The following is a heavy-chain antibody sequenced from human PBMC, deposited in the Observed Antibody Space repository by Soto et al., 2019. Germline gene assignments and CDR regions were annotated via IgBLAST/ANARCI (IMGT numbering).Heavy chain of an antibody. Sequence: QVQLVESGGGVVQPGRSLRLSCAASGFTFSSYGMHWVRQAPGKGLEWVAVISYDGSNKYYADSVKGRFTISRDNSKNTRYLQMNSLRAEDTAVYYCAKDRAPYDFWSGGGMDVWGQGTTVTVSS. CDR2: ISYDGSNK. CDR3: AKDRAPYDFWSGGGMDV. V-gene: IGHV3-30*18. CDR1: GFTFSSYG. J-gene: IGHJ6*02. D-gene: IGHD3-3*01.